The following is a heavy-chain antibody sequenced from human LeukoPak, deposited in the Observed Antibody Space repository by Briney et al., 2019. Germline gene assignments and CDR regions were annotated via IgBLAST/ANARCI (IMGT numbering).Heavy chain of an antibody. J-gene: IGHJ4*02. CDR1: GGSISSGGYY. CDR2: IYYSGST. Sequence: SETLSLTCTVSGGSISSGGYYWSWIRQHPGKGLEWIGYIYYSGSTYYNPSLKSRVTISVDTSKNQFSLKLSSVTAADAAVYYCARGAAAGDYYWGQGTLVTVSS. V-gene: IGHV4-31*03. D-gene: IGHD6-13*01. CDR3: ARGAAAGDYY.